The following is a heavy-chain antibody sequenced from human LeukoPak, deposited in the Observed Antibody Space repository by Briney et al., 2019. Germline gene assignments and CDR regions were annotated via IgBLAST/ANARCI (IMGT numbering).Heavy chain of an antibody. Sequence: PGGSLRLSCAASGFTVSSNYMSWVRQAPGKGLEWVSVIYSGGSTYYADSVKGRFTISRDNSKNTLYLQMNSLRAEDTAVYYCARVVSDYEYYYYMDVWGKGTTVTISS. D-gene: IGHD5-12*01. CDR2: IYSGGST. CDR3: ARVVSDYEYYYYMDV. J-gene: IGHJ6*03. CDR1: GFTVSSNY. V-gene: IGHV3-53*01.